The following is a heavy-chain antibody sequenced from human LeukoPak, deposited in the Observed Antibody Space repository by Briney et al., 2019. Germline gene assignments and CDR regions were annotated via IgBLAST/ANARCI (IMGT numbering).Heavy chain of an antibody. Sequence: AGGSLRLSCAASGFTFSSYAMHWVRQAPGKGLEWVAFIRYDGSEKYYADSVKGRFTISRDNSKNMAYLQMNSLRDEDTAVYYCAKYQSSWSSVSDYWGQGILVIVSS. J-gene: IGHJ4*02. CDR2: IRYDGSEK. V-gene: IGHV3-30*02. CDR1: GFTFSSYA. CDR3: AKYQSSWSSVSDY. D-gene: IGHD6-13*01.